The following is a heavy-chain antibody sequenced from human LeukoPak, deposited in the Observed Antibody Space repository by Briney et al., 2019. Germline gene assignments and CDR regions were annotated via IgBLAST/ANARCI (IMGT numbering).Heavy chain of an antibody. V-gene: IGHV4-59*08. J-gene: IGHJ4*02. CDR3: ARHFRGSYYFDY. CDR1: GGSFSGYY. Sequence: SETLSLTCAVYGGSFSGYYWSWIRQPPGKGLEWIGYIYYSGSTNYNPSLKSRVTISVDTSKNQFSLKLSSVTAADTAVYYCARHFRGSYYFDYWGQGTLVTVSS. CDR2: IYYSGST. D-gene: IGHD3-10*01.